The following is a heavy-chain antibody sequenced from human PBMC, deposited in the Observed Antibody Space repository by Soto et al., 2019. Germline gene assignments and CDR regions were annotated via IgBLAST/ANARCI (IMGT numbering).Heavy chain of an antibody. CDR3: VCGDTGFGELDY. J-gene: IGHJ4*02. V-gene: IGHV4-59*01. Sequence: QVQLQESGPGLVKPSETLSLTCTVSGGSISSYYWSWIRQPPGKGLEWIGYIYYSGSTNYNPSLKSRVTISVDTSKNQFSLKLSSVNAADTAVYYCVCGDTGFGELDYWGQGTLVTV. CDR1: GGSISSYY. CDR2: IYYSGST. D-gene: IGHD3-10*01.